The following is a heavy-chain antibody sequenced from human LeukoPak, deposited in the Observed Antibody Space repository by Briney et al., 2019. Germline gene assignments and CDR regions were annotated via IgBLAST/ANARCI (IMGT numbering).Heavy chain of an antibody. J-gene: IGHJ4*02. CDR1: GDSISTYY. V-gene: IGHV4-59*01. Sequence: SETLSLTCTVSGDSISTYYWSWIRQPPGKGLEWIGYIHHSGKTNSNPSLKSRVTISADTPNNQFSLRLSSVTAADTAVYYCARFSQFSGSPYHDLNYWGQGTLVSVSS. CDR2: IHHSGKT. CDR3: ARFSQFSGSPYHDLNY. D-gene: IGHD2-15*01.